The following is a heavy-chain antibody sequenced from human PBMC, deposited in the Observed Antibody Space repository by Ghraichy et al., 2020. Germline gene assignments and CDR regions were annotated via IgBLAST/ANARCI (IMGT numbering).Heavy chain of an antibody. D-gene: IGHD6-13*01. CDR3: ARGHRYSIRGSYYYYYGMDV. Sequence: SQTLSLTCAVYGGSFSGYYWSWIRQPPGKGLEWIGEINHSGSTNYNPSLKSRVTISVDTSKNQFSLKLSSVTAADTAVYYCARGHRYSIRGSYYYYYGMDVWGQGTTVTVSS. CDR2: INHSGST. J-gene: IGHJ6*02. CDR1: GGSFSGYY. V-gene: IGHV4-34*01.